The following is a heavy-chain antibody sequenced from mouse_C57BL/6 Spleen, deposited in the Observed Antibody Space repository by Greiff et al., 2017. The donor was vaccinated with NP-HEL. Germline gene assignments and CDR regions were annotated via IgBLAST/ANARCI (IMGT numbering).Heavy chain of an antibody. CDR3: ARRGDGNSVYWYFDV. CDR2: INPYNGGT. CDR1: GYTFTDYY. D-gene: IGHD2-1*01. J-gene: IGHJ1*03. Sequence: VQLKESGPVLVKPGASVKMSCKASGYTFTDYYMNWVKQSHGKSLEWIGVINPYNGGTSYNQKFKGKATLTVDKSSSTAYMELNSLTSEDSAVYYCARRGDGNSVYWYFDVWGTGTTVTVSS. V-gene: IGHV1-19*01.